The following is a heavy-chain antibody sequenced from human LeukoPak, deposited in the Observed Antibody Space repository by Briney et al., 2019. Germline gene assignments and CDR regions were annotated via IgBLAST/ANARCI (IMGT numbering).Heavy chain of an antibody. Sequence: ASVKISCKASGYTFTSYGFSWVRQAPGQGLEWMGWISANNGNTIYAQKIQGRVTMTTDTSTSTAYMELRSLRSDDTAVYYCARDYYDSSGYYEDAFDIWGQGTMVTVPS. CDR1: GYTFTSYG. V-gene: IGHV1-18*01. CDR2: ISANNGNT. J-gene: IGHJ3*02. D-gene: IGHD3-22*01. CDR3: ARDYYDSSGYYEDAFDI.